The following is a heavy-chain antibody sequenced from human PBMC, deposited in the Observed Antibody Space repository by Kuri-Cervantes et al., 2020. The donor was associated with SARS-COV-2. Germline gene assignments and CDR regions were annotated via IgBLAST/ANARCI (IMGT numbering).Heavy chain of an antibody. CDR1: GFTFSNYV. J-gene: IGHJ5*02. Sequence: GESLKISCVASGFTFSNYVIHWVRQAPGKGLEWVAVIWYDGENEYYAGSVKGRFTISRDNSKNTVSLHMNSLRAEDTAVYYCARDPPLYGSGSHNWFDPWSQGTLVTVSS. V-gene: IGHV3-33*08. CDR2: IWYDGENE. CDR3: ARDPPLYGSGSHNWFDP. D-gene: IGHD3-10*01.